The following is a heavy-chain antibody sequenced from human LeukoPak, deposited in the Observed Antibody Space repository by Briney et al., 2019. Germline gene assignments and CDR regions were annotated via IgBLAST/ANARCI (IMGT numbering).Heavy chain of an antibody. CDR2: ISYDGSNK. Sequence: GGSLRLSCAASGFTFSSYGMHWVRQAPGKGLEWVAVISYDGSNKYYADSVKGRFTISRDNSKNTLYPQMNSLRAEDTAVYYCAKDLVVVPDYWGQGTLVTVSS. J-gene: IGHJ4*02. CDR3: AKDLVVVPDY. D-gene: IGHD2-21*01. V-gene: IGHV3-30*18. CDR1: GFTFSSYG.